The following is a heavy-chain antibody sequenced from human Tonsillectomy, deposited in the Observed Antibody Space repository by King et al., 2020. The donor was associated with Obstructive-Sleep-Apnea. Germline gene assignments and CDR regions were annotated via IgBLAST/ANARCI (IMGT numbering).Heavy chain of an antibody. J-gene: IGHJ4*02. V-gene: IGHV3-23*04. D-gene: IGHD3-9*01. CDR3: AKDGRDYDSWTGPFGY. CDR1: GFTFRTYA. Sequence: VQLVESGGGLVQPGGSLRLSCASSGFTFRTYAMSWVRQAPGKGLEWVSGISGSGGRTYYANSVKGRVTISRDKSNNTLYLQMTSLSAEDTAVYYFAKDGRDYDSWTGPFGYWGQGTLVTGAS. CDR2: ISGSGGRT.